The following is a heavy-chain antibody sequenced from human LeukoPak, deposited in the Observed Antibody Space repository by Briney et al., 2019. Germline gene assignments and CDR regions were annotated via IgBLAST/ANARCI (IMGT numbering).Heavy chain of an antibody. D-gene: IGHD3-22*01. CDR3: ARDYYDSSGYSRDAFDI. CDR1: GYSFTSYW. CDR2: MYPGDSDT. V-gene: IGHV5-51*01. J-gene: IGHJ3*02. Sequence: GQSLHISCKASGYSFTSYWIGWVRQMPGKGLEWMGIMYPGDSDTRYSPSFQSQVTISADKSISTAYLQWSSLKASDTAMYYCARDYYDSSGYSRDAFDIWGQGTMVTVSS.